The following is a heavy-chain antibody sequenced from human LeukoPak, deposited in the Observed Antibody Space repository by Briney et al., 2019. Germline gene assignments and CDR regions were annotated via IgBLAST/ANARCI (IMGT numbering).Heavy chain of an antibody. Sequence: SETLFLTCTVSGGSISSYYWSWIRQSPGKGLEWVGYIYYSGSPNYNPSLKSRVTISVDASKNQFSLKLSSVTAADTAVYYCARLALQHPTINWFDPWGQGTLVTVSS. CDR2: IYYSGSP. CDR3: ARLALQHPTINWFDP. V-gene: IGHV4-59*01. J-gene: IGHJ5*02. CDR1: GGSISSYY. D-gene: IGHD1-26*01.